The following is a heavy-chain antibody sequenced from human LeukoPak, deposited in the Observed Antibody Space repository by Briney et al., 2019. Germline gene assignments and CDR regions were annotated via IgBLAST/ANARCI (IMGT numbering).Heavy chain of an antibody. J-gene: IGHJ4*02. D-gene: IGHD5-12*01. Sequence: PGRSLRLSCAASGFTFTTYAMTWVRQAPGKGPEWVSSISGSGGRTYYADSLKGRFTISRDNSKNTLYLQMNSLRPEDTAVYSCAIGPPYGGYSDWGQGTLVTVSS. V-gene: IGHV3-23*01. CDR3: AIGPPYGGYSD. CDR1: GFTFTTYA. CDR2: ISGSGGRT.